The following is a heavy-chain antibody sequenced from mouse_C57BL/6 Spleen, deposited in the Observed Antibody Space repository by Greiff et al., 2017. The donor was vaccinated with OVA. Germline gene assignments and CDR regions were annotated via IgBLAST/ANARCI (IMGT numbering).Heavy chain of an antibody. CDR2: ISYDGSN. V-gene: IGHV3-6*01. Sequence: EVQLVESGPGLVKPSQSLSLTCSVTGYSITSGYYWNWIRQFPGNKLEWMGYISYDGSNNYNPSLKNRISITRDTSKNQFFLKLNSVTTEDTATYYCARDLFDYYGSEFAYWGQGTLVTVSA. CDR3: ARDLFDYYGSEFAY. CDR1: GYSITSGYY. J-gene: IGHJ3*01. D-gene: IGHD1-1*01.